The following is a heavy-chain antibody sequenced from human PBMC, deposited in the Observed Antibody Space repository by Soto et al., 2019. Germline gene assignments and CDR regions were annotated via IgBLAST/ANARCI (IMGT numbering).Heavy chain of an antibody. D-gene: IGHD2-15*01. CDR2: ISYYGGNK. CDR1: GFTFRNYA. V-gene: IGHV3-30-3*01. Sequence: QVQLVESGGGVVQPGRSLRLSCAASGFTFRNYAMHWVLQAPGKGLECVAVISYYGGNKFYRDYVKGRFTISRDNSKNTLYLQINSLRYEDTAVYYCARGDREDIAVVIGVRPGEYGVDVWGQGTTVTVSS. J-gene: IGHJ6*02. CDR3: ARGDREDIAVVIGVRPGEYGVDV.